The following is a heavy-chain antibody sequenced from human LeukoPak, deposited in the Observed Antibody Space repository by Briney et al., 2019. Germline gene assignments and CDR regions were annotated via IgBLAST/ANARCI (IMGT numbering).Heavy chain of an antibody. J-gene: IGHJ4*02. CDR2: IKEDGSEK. CDR3: ARGATVMLSY. Sequence: GGSLRLSCAASGFSFSSNWMSWVRQAPGKGREWVASIKEDGSEKYYVDSVKGRFTISRDNAKNSLYLQMNSLRAEDTAVYYCARGATVMLSYWGQGTLVTVSS. CDR1: GFSFSSNW. D-gene: IGHD3-16*01. V-gene: IGHV3-7*04.